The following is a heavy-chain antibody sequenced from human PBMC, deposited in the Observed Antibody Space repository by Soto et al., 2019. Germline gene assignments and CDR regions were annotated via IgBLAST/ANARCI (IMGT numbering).Heavy chain of an antibody. D-gene: IGHD3-22*01. J-gene: IGHJ4*02. CDR1: GGSFSAYY. V-gene: IGHV4-34*01. CDR2: INHSGCT. Sequence: SETLSLTCAVYGGSFSAYYWSWIRQPPGKGLEWIGEINHSGCTNYNPSLKSRVTISVDTSKNQFSLKLSSVTAADTAVYYCARTYYYDSSGYGFDYWGQGTLVTVSS. CDR3: ARTYYYDSSGYGFDY.